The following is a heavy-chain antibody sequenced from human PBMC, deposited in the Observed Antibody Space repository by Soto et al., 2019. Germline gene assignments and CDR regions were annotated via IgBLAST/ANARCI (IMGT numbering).Heavy chain of an antibody. D-gene: IGHD3-10*01. CDR2: INHSGST. J-gene: IGHJ5*02. CDR1: GGSFSGYY. Sequence: PSETLSLTCAVYGGSFSGYYWSWIRQPPGKGLEWIGEINHSGSTNYNPSLKSRVTISVDTSKNQFSLKLSSVTAADTAVYYCARGWLWLGDPSVVNWFDPWGQGTLVTVSS. CDR3: ARGWLWLGDPSVVNWFDP. V-gene: IGHV4-34*01.